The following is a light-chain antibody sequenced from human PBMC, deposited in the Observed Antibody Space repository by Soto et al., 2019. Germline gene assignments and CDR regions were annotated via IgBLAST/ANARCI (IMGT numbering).Light chain of an antibody. Sequence: EIVLTQSPGTLSLSPGERATVSCRASQSVSSSYLAWYQQKPVQAPRLLIYGASSRATGIPDRFSGSGSGTDFTLTISRLEPEDFAVYYCQQYGSSTWTFGQGTKVDI. V-gene: IGKV3-20*01. CDR3: QQYGSSTWT. J-gene: IGKJ1*01. CDR2: GAS. CDR1: QSVSSSY.